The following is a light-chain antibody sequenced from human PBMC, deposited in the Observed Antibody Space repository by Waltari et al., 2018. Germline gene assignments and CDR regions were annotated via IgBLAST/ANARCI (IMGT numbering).Light chain of an antibody. CDR2: AAN. V-gene: IGKV1-9*01. Sequence: DIQLTQSPSFLSASVGDRVTITCRASQGISSFLAWYQQKPGKAPNLLIFAANTSQSGVPSRFSGSGSGTEFTLTVNSLQPEDFATYYCQQLSSFPYTFGQGTKLEIK. CDR3: QQLSSFPYT. J-gene: IGKJ2*01. CDR1: QGISSF.